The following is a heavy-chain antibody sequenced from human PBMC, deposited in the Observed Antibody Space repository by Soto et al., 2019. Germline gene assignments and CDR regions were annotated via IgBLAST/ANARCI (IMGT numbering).Heavy chain of an antibody. CDR3: ARAQDYDFWSGFLFYGMDV. CDR1: RFTFSNYA. V-gene: IGHV3-23*01. D-gene: IGHD3-3*01. CDR2: ISSTGGST. Sequence: EVQLLESGGGLVQPGGSLRLSCAASRFTFSNYAMSWVRQAPGKGLEWVSGISSTGGSTYYADSVKGRFTISRDNSKNTLDLQMSSLRAEDTAIYYCARAQDYDFWSGFLFYGMDVWGQGTTVTVSS. J-gene: IGHJ6*02.